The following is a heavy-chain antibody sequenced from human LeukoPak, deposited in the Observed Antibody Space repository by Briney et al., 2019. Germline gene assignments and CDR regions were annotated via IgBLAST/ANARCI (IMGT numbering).Heavy chain of an antibody. J-gene: IGHJ4*02. D-gene: IGHD1-26*01. CDR1: GGSISSSNW. V-gene: IGHV4-4*02. CDR2: IYHSGST. CDR3: ARANSGSYRTFDY. Sequence: SETLSLTCAVSGGSISSSNWWSWVRQPPGKGLEWIGEIYHSGSTNYNPSLKSRVTISVDKSKNHFSLKLSSVTAADTAVYYCARANSGSYRTFDYWGQGTLVTVSS.